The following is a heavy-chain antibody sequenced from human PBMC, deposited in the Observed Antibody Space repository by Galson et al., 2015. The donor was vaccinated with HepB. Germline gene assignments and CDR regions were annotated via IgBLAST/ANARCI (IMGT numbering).Heavy chain of an antibody. CDR3: AIDQDRGHNWFDP. D-gene: IGHD1-14*01. V-gene: IGHV1-2*02. J-gene: IGHJ5*02. CDR2: INPDSGAT. CDR1: GYTFTDYY. Sequence: SVKVSCKASGYTFTDYYIHWVQQAPGQGLEWMGWINPDSGATNYAQRFQGRVTVTRDTSISTAYMELSRLTSDDTAVYYCAIDQDRGHNWFDPWGQGTLVTVSP.